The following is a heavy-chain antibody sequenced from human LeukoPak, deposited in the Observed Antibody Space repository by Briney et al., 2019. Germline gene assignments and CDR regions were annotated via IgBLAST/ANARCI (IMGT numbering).Heavy chain of an antibody. D-gene: IGHD3-22*01. CDR3: ARITMTTSGWYFDL. V-gene: IGHV1-46*01. J-gene: IGHJ2*01. Sequence: SVKVSCKASGYTFTSYYMHWLRQAPGQGLEWMGIVHPSDGSTSYAQKFQGRVTMTRHTATSTVYMELSSLRSEDTALYYCARITMTTSGWYFDLWGRGSLVTVPS. CDR1: GYTFTSYY. CDR2: VHPSDGST.